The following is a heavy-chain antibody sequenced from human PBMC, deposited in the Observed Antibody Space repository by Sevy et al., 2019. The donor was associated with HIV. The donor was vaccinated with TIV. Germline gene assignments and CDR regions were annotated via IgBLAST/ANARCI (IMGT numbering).Heavy chain of an antibody. Sequence: GGSLRLSCAASGFTFSSYDMHWVRQATGKGLEWVSAIGTAGDTYYPGSVKGRFTISRENAKNSLYLQMNSLSAGDTAVYYCARGFIMRAFDIWGQGTMVTVSS. V-gene: IGHV3-13*01. CDR2: IGTAGDT. CDR1: GFTFSSYD. J-gene: IGHJ3*02. D-gene: IGHD3-10*01. CDR3: ARGFIMRAFDI.